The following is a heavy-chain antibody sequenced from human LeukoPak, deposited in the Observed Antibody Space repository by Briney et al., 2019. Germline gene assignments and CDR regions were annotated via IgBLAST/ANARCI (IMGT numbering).Heavy chain of an antibody. J-gene: IGHJ5*02. D-gene: IGHD2-15*01. CDR2: INRDGSST. CDR1: GFTFSSYW. Sequence: GGSLTLSCVASGFTFSSYWMHWVRQAPGKGLVWVSHINRDGSSTSYADSVKGRFTISRDNAKNTLFLQMNSLRAEDTAVYYCARGGFWFDPWGQGTLVTVSA. CDR3: ARGGFWFDP. V-gene: IGHV3-74*01.